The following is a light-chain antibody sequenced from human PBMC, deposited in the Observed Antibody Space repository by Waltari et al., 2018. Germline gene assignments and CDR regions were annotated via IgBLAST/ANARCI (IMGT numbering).Light chain of an antibody. J-gene: IGKJ4*01. Sequence: DIVMTESPDSRAVSLRERATINCKPTQSVLYSSDNRNYFAWYQQKPGQPPKLLIYWASTRESGVPDRFSGSGSGTDFTLTISSLQAEDVAVYYCQQYYITPLSFGGGTKVEIK. V-gene: IGKV4-1*01. CDR2: WAS. CDR3: QQYYITPLS. CDR1: QSVLYSSDNRNY.